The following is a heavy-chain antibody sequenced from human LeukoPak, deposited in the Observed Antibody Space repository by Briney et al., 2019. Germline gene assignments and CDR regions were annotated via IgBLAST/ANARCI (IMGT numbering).Heavy chain of an antibody. D-gene: IGHD3-3*01. CDR3: ASRSSIWSGYQDTLYYFDS. J-gene: IGHJ4*02. V-gene: IGHV4-59*01. Sequence: SETLSLTCTVSGGSISSYYWSWIRQPPGKRLEWIGHFYYSGSTNYNPSLKSRVTISVDTSKNQFSLKLSSVTAADTAVYYCASRSSIWSGYQDTLYYFDSWGQGTLVTVSS. CDR2: FYYSGST. CDR1: GGSISSYY.